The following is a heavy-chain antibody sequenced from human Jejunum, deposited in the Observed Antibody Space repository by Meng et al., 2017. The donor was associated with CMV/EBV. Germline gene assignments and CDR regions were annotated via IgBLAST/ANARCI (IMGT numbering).Heavy chain of an antibody. V-gene: IGHV1-69*12. D-gene: IGHD5-24*01. CDR1: GGSVNNYA. CDR3: ARGFLNGYQPFDY. J-gene: IGHJ4*02. CDR2: IIAIFKTP. Sequence: QVQLSQSGAEVKEPGSSMKVSCKSSGGSVNNYAFNWVRQAPGQGLEWMGGIIAIFKTPNYAQKFQGRLTITADESTGTSYMELTSLTSEDTAVYYCARGFLNGYQPFDYWGQGTLVTVSS.